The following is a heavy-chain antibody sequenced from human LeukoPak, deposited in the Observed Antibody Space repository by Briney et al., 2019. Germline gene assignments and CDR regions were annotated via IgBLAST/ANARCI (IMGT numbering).Heavy chain of an antibody. CDR2: ISSSGSTI. D-gene: IGHD2-2*01. J-gene: IGHJ4*02. CDR1: GFTFSSYE. CDR3: ARGDCSSTSCYFDY. V-gene: IGHV3-48*03. Sequence: PGRSLRLSCAASGFTFSSYEMNWVRQAPGKGLEWVSYISSSGSTIYYADSVKGRFTISRDNAKNSLYLQMNSLRAEDTAVYYCARGDCSSTSCYFDYWGQGTLVTVSS.